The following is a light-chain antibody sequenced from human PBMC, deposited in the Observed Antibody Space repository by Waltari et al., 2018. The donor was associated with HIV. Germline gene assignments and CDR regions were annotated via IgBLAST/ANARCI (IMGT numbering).Light chain of an antibody. V-gene: IGKV1-39*01. CDR3: QQSYSAPFT. Sequence: DIQMTQSPSSLSASVRDRATITCRASQSINSDLNWYQQKPGKAPSLLIYGASSLPSGVPTRFSGSGSGTEFSLTISSLQPEDFATYYCQQSYSAPFTFGQGTKLHVK. CDR1: QSINSD. J-gene: IGKJ2*01. CDR2: GAS.